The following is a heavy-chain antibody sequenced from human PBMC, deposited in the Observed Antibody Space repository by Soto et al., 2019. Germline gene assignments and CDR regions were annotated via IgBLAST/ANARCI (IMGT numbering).Heavy chain of an antibody. V-gene: IGHV3-11*01. Sequence: QVQIVESGGGLVKPGGSLRLSCAASGFTFSAYYMGWVRLAPGRGLEWVAYLSQTATAIHYADSVRGRFTISRDNAANSVYLHMSNLRVEDTAVYYCARTDKFNSQSSGWANRFDFWGQGTLVTVSS. CDR1: GFTFSAYY. D-gene: IGHD6-19*01. CDR2: LSQTATAI. CDR3: ARTDKFNSQSSGWANRFDF. J-gene: IGHJ4*02.